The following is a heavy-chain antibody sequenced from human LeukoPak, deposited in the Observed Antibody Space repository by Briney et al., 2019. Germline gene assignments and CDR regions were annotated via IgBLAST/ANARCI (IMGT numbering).Heavy chain of an antibody. J-gene: IGHJ4*02. D-gene: IGHD3-22*01. CDR3: AKERLDYYDSSGIFDY. CDR2: ISGSGGST. V-gene: IGHV3-23*01. Sequence: GGSLRLSCAASGFTFSSYAMSWVRQAPGKGLEWVSAISGSGGSTYYADSVKGRFTISRDNSKNTVYLQMNSLRAEDTAVYYCAKERLDYYDSSGIFDYWGQGTLVTVSS. CDR1: GFTFSSYA.